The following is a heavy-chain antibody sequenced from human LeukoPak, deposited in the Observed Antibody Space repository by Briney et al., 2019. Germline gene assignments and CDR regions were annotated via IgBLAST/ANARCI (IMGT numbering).Heavy chain of an antibody. V-gene: IGHV4-39*07. CDR2: IHYSGST. CDR1: GGSISTSSYY. D-gene: IGHD3-22*01. J-gene: IGHJ3*02. CDR3: ARVGGITMIVVIIGDAFDI. Sequence: SETLSLTCTVSGGSISTSSYYWGWIRQPPGKGLEWIGSIHYSGSTYYNPSLKSRVTISLDTSKNQFSLKLTSVTAADTAVYYCARVGGITMIVVIIGDAFDIWGQGTMVTVSS.